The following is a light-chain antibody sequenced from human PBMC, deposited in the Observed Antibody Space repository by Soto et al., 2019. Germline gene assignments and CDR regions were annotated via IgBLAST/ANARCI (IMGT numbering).Light chain of an antibody. J-gene: IGKJ4*01. V-gene: IGKV1-5*01. CDR2: DVS. CDR1: QSINTW. CDR3: QQYDGN. Sequence: DIQMTQSPSTLSASVGDRVTISCRASQSINTWLAWYQQKPGKVPKLLIYDVSTLESGVPSRFSGSGSGTEFTLTFSSLQPDDFATYYCQQYDGNFGGGTRVEIK.